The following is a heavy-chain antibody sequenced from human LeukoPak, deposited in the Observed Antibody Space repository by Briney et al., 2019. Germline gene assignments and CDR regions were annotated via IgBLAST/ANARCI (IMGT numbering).Heavy chain of an antibody. CDR3: ARGGTIFGVVMGAFDI. CDR2: IYYSGST. J-gene: IGHJ3*02. V-gene: IGHV4-39*07. CDR1: GGSISSSSYY. D-gene: IGHD3-3*01. Sequence: SETLSLTCTVSGGSISSSSYYWGWIRQPPGKGLEWIGSIYYSGSTYYNPSLKSRVTISVDTSKNQFSLKLSSVTAADTAVYYCARGGTIFGVVMGAFDIWGQGTMVTVSS.